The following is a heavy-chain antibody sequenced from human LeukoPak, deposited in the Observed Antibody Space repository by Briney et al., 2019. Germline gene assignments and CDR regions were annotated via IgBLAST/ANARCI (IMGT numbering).Heavy chain of an antibody. D-gene: IGHD1-1*01. Sequence: PSETLSLTCTVSGGSISSSGYYWGWIRQPPGKGLEGIGSIYYSGSTYYNPSLKSRVTISVDTSKNQFSLKLSSVTAADTAVYYCARVSWFPGTSYYYMDVWGKGTTVTVSS. V-gene: IGHV4-39*07. CDR1: GGSISSSGYY. CDR3: ARVSWFPGTSYYYMDV. CDR2: IYYSGST. J-gene: IGHJ6*03.